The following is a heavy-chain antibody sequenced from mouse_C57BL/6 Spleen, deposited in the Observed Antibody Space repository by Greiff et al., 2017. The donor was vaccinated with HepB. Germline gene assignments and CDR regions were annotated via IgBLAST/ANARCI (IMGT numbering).Heavy chain of an antibody. D-gene: IGHD2-4*01. V-gene: IGHV1-53*01. CDR3: ARGIYDYDLAWFAY. CDR2: INPSNGGT. Sequence: QVHVKQPGTELVKPGASVKLSCKASGYTFTSYWMHWVKQRPGQGLEWIGNINPSNGGTNYNEKFKSKATLTVDKSSSTAYMQLSSLTSEDSAVYYCARGIYDYDLAWFAYWGQGTLVTVSA. J-gene: IGHJ3*01. CDR1: GYTFTSYW.